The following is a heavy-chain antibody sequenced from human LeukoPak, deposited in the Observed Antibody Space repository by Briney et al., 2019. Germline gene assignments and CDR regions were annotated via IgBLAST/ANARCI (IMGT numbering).Heavy chain of an antibody. V-gene: IGHV3-74*01. Sequence: GRSLRLSCAASGFTFSSYWMHWVRHAPGKGLVWVSRINSDGSSTSYADSVKGRFTISRDNAKNTLYLQMNSLRAEDTAVYYCARATAGLYYGDYDYWGQGTLVTVSS. CDR3: ARATAGLYYGDYDY. CDR1: GFTFSSYW. CDR2: INSDGSST. J-gene: IGHJ4*02. D-gene: IGHD4-17*01.